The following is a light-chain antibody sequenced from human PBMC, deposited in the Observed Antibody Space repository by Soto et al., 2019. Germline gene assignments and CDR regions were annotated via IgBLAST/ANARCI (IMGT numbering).Light chain of an antibody. CDR1: QSVSSN. V-gene: IGKV3-15*01. CDR3: QQYNNWPLT. CDR2: GAS. Sequence: EVVMKQSPATLSVSPGERATLSCRASQSVSSNLAWYQQKPGQAPRLLIYGASTRATGIPARFSGSGSGTEFTLTISSLQSEDFAVYYCQQYNNWPLTFGGGTKVAIK. J-gene: IGKJ4*01.